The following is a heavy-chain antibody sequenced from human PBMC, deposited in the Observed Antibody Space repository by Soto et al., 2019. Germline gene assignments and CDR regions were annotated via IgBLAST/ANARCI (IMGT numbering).Heavy chain of an antibody. V-gene: IGHV3-53*04. CDR1: GLIVNNNY. J-gene: IGHJ6*03. Sequence: EMQLVESGGGLVNPGGSLRLSCAASGLIVNNNYMNWVRQAPGKGLEWVSVIHSGNSASYADSVMGRFTISRHNSKNMVYIQMNSLRAEATAVYYCARDPGYCSGGICYRYMDVWGKGTTVTVSS. CDR3: ARDPGYCSGGICYRYMDV. CDR2: IHSGNSA. D-gene: IGHD2-15*01.